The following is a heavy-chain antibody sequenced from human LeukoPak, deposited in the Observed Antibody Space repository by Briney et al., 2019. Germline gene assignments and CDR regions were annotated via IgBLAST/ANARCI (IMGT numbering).Heavy chain of an antibody. D-gene: IGHD3-10*01. V-gene: IGHV1-18*01. CDR2: IGAYNGNT. CDR3: ARDYGSGSFRDFDY. CDR1: GYTFTSYG. Sequence: ASVKVSCKASGYTFTSYGISWVRQAPGQGLEWMGWIGAYNGNTEYAQKIQGRVTMTTDTSTSTAYMELTSLRYDDTAVYYCARDYGSGSFRDFDYWGQGTLVTVSS. J-gene: IGHJ4*02.